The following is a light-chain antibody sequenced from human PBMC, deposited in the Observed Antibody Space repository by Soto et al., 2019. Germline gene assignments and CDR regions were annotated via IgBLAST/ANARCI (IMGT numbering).Light chain of an antibody. J-gene: IGLJ7*01. Sequence: QAVVTHEPSLTGSPGGPVTLTCGSSTGDVTNGRWPYWFQQRPGQVPRTLIHDTSTKHSWPPARFSGSLRGGKAALTLSGAQPEDEAAYYCLLFYDGVAVFGGGTKLTVL. CDR3: LLFYDGVAV. V-gene: IGLV7-46*01. CDR2: DTS. CDR1: TGDVTNGRW.